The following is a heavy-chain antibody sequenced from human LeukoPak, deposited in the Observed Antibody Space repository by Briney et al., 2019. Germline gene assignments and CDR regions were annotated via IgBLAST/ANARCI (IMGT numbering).Heavy chain of an antibody. Sequence: ASVRVSCKASGYTFTDFYMHWVRQAPGQGLECMGGFNPNSGGTYYAQNFKGRVTMTRDTSITTAYMELTSLTSDDTAVYYCARGFGAHGDRGYWGQGTLVTVSS. J-gene: IGHJ4*02. V-gene: IGHV1-2*02. CDR2: FNPNSGGT. CDR3: ARGFGAHGDRGY. D-gene: IGHD4-17*01. CDR1: GYTFTDFY.